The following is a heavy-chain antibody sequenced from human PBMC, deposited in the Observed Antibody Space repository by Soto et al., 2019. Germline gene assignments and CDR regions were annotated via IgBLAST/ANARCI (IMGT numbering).Heavy chain of an antibody. CDR1: GFPFSSYA. CDR3: VKDWIRSKCPGMVV. CDR2: ISGSGETT. Sequence: PGGSLRLSCAASGFPFSSYAMTWVRQAPGEGLEWVSSISGSGETTYYSDSVKGRFTISRDSSKNTVYLQMSSLRAEDTAVYFCVKDWIRSKCPGMVVWGQGTTVTVSS. V-gene: IGHV3-23*01. D-gene: IGHD5-18*01. J-gene: IGHJ6*02.